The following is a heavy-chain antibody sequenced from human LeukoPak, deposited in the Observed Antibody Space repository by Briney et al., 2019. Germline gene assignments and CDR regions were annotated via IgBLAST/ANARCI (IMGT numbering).Heavy chain of an antibody. J-gene: IGHJ4*02. CDR1: GGSISSSSYY. V-gene: IGHV4-39*07. CDR2: IYYSGST. D-gene: IGHD3-16*01. Sequence: PSGTLSPTCTVSGGSISSSSYYWGWIRQPPGKGLEWIGSIYYSGSTYYNPSLKSRVTISVDTSKNQFSVKLSSVTAADTAVYYCARGGGPPSYYDYWGQGTLITVSS. CDR3: ARGGGPPSYYDY.